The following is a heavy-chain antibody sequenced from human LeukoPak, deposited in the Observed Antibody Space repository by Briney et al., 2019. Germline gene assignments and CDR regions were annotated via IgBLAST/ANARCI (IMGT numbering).Heavy chain of an antibody. CDR1: GFTFSSYA. D-gene: IGHD2-2*01. V-gene: IGHV3-23*01. CDR3: TRHSDTYCSRANCYVDNFYGLDV. Sequence: GGSLRLSCAASGFTFSSYAMSWVRQAPGKGLEWVSAISGSGGSTYYADSVKGRFTVSRDNSKNTLYLQMNSLRAEYTAVYYCTRHSDTYCSRANCYVDNFYGLDVWGQGTRVTVSS. J-gene: IGHJ6*02. CDR2: ISGSGGST.